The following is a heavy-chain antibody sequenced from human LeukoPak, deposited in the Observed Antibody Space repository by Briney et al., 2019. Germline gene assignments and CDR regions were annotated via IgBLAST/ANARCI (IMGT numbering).Heavy chain of an antibody. Sequence: PGGSLRLSCAASGFTFSIYGMHWVRQAPGKGLEWVAVVSYDGTTKYYADSVKGRFTISRDNSKDTVYLQMNSLRAEDTALYFCANYIQRPPGMDVWGQGTMVTVSS. J-gene: IGHJ6*02. CDR1: GFTFSIYG. CDR2: VSYDGTTK. D-gene: IGHD2-15*01. V-gene: IGHV3-30*18. CDR3: ANYIQRPPGMDV.